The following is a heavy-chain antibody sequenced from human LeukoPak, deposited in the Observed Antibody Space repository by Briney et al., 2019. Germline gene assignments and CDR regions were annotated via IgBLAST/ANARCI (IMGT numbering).Heavy chain of an antibody. CDR3: ARDFDMGITPGDDFDF. J-gene: IGHJ4*02. D-gene: IGHD3-9*01. Sequence: GGSLRLSCAASGFSFSKYWMHWVRQTPGEGLVWVARIKEDGTYTSYADSVKGRFTISRDNARNTVFLQMNSLRAEDMAVYYCARDFDMGITPGDDFDFWGQGTLVTVSS. CDR2: IKEDGTYT. CDR1: GFSFSKYW. V-gene: IGHV3-74*01.